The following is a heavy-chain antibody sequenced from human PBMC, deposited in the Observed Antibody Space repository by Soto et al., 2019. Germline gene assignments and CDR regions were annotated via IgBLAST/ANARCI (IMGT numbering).Heavy chain of an antibody. V-gene: IGHV3-74*01. CDR1: GFTFGNYW. Sequence: LRLSCAASGFTFGNYWMHWVRQAPGKGLEWVSRMNSDGSSTNYADSVKGRFTVSRDNAKNTLYLQMNSLRAEDTAVYYCATAEVDYWGPGTLVTVSS. CDR2: MNSDGSST. J-gene: IGHJ4*02. CDR3: ATAEVDY.